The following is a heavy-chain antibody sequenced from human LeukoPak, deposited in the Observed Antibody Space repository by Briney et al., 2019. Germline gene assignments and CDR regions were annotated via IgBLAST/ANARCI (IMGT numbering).Heavy chain of an antibody. V-gene: IGHV4-39*07. CDR2: INHSGST. D-gene: IGHD2-15*01. Sequence: SETLSLTCTVSGGSISSGDYYWSWIRQPPGKGLEWIGEINHSGSTNYNPSLKSRVTISVDTSKNQFSLKLSSVTAADTAVYYCARRDDCSGGSCKLGYWGQGTLVTVSS. J-gene: IGHJ4*02. CDR3: ARRDDCSGGSCKLGY. CDR1: GGSISSGDYY.